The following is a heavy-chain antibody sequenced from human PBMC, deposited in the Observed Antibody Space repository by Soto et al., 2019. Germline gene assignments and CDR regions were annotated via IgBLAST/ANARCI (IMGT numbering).Heavy chain of an antibody. Sequence: VRLLESGGRLVQPGGSLRLSCATSGLTFSNYAMSWVRQAPGGGLEWVSSMSGSSSITYYADSVRGRFTTSRDRSKNTLYLQMSSLRAEDTALYYCAKNQERELPRVIDFWGQGTLVTVSS. J-gene: IGHJ4*02. D-gene: IGHD1-7*01. CDR3: AKNQERELPRVIDF. V-gene: IGHV3-23*01. CDR2: MSGSSSIT. CDR1: GLTFSNYA.